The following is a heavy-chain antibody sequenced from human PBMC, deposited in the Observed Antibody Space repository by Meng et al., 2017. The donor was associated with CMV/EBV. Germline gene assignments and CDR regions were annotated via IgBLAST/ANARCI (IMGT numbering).Heavy chain of an antibody. CDR3: ARDERQQLVRDYYYYYGMDV. D-gene: IGHD6-13*01. Sequence: SVKVSCKASGGTFSSYAISWVRQAPGQGLEWMGGIIPIFGTANYAQKFQGRVTITTDESTSTAYMELSSLRSGDTAVYYCARDERQQLVRDYYYYYGMDVWGQGTTVTVSS. J-gene: IGHJ6*02. V-gene: IGHV1-69*05. CDR2: IIPIFGTA. CDR1: GGTFSSYA.